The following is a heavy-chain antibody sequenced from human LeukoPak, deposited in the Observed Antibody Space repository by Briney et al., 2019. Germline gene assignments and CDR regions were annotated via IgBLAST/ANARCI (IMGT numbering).Heavy chain of an antibody. CDR1: GFTVSSNY. CDR3: AREVGGGASGR. D-gene: IGHD3-16*01. CDR2: IYSDGTI. V-gene: IGHV3-66*01. Sequence: GGSLRLSCAASGFTVSSNYMSWVRQVPGKGLEWVSVIYSDGTISYADSVKGRFTISGDNSENTLYLQMNSLRVEDTAVYYCAREVGGGASGRWGQGTLVTVSS. J-gene: IGHJ4*02.